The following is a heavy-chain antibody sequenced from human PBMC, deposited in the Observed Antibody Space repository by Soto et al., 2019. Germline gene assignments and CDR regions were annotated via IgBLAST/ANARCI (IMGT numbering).Heavy chain of an antibody. CDR1: GFTFSSYG. V-gene: IGHV3-33*01. CDR3: ARVGPYYDFWSGYAYYYGMDV. D-gene: IGHD3-3*01. J-gene: IGHJ6*02. Sequence: QVQLVESGGGVVQPGRSLRLSCAASGFTFSSYGMHWVRQAPGKGLEWVAVIWYDGSNKYYADSVKGRFTISRDNSKNTLYLQMNSLRAEDTAVYYCARVGPYYDFWSGYAYYYGMDVWGQGTTVTVSS. CDR2: IWYDGSNK.